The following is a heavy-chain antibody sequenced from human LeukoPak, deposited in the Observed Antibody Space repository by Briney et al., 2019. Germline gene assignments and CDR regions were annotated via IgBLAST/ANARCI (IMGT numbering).Heavy chain of an antibody. CDR2: INSDGSST. V-gene: IGHV3-74*01. CDR3: ARGPNSNWSGLDF. D-gene: IGHD6-6*01. Sequence: GGSLRPSCAASGFTFSSYWMHWVRHAPGKGLVWVSRINSDGSSTSYADSVKGRFTISRDNARNTLYLQVNNLRAEDTAVYYCARGPNSNWSGLDFWGQGTLLTVSS. J-gene: IGHJ4*02. CDR1: GFTFSSYW.